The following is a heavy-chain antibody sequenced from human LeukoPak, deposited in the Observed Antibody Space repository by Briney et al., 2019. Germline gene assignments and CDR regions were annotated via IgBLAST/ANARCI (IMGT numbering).Heavy chain of an antibody. CDR2: INFNSGAT. V-gene: IGHV1-2*06. CDR3: TRTWWTEACSSSCFTPDFDY. Sequence: ASVKVSCRTSGYTFINYQIHWVRQAPDQGLEWMGRINFNSGATVFAQKFQGRVTMTRDTSINTVYMELSSLEFDDTAVYYCTRTWWTEACSSSCFTPDFDYWGQGTPVTVSS. D-gene: IGHD2-2*02. J-gene: IGHJ4*02. CDR1: GYTFINYQ.